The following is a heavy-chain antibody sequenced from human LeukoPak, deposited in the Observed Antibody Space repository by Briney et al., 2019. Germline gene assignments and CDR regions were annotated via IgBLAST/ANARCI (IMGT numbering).Heavy chain of an antibody. CDR1: GFTFSSYA. V-gene: IGHV3-30-3*01. CDR3: ARSRVSMHFGDY. J-gene: IGHJ4*02. D-gene: IGHD2-21*01. CDR2: ISYDGSNK. Sequence: GGSLRLSCAASGFTFSSYAMHWVRQAPGKGLEWVAVISYDGSNKYYADSVKGRFTISRDNSKNTLYLQMNSLRAEDTAVYYCARSRVSMHFGDYWGQGSLVTVSS.